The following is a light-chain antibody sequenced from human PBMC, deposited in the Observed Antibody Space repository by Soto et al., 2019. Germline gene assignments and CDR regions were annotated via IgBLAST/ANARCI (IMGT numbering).Light chain of an antibody. CDR2: DAS. CDR3: QQSYSTSWT. V-gene: IGKV1-5*01. Sequence: DIQLTQSPSTLSAAVGDSVTITCRASQNIRNLLAWYQQKPGKAPKPLIYDASTLKTGVPSRFSGSGSETDFTLTITSLQPEDFATYYCQQSYSTSWTFGQGTKVDIK. J-gene: IGKJ1*01. CDR1: QNIRNL.